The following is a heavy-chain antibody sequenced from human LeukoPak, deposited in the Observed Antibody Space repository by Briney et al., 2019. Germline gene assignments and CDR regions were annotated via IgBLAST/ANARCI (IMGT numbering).Heavy chain of an antibody. CDR3: ARHGYYDSSGYYP. CDR2: INHSGST. J-gene: IGHJ5*02. D-gene: IGHD3-22*01. V-gene: IGHV4-34*01. CDR1: GGSFSGYY. Sequence: SETLSLTCAVYGGSFSGYYWSWIRQPPGKGLEWIGEINHSGSTNYNPSLKSRVTISVDTSKNQFSLKLSSVTAADTAVYYCARHGYYDSSGYYPRGQGTLVTVSS.